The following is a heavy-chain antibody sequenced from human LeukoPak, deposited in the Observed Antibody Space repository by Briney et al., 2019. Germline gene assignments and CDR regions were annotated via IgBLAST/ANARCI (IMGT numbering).Heavy chain of an antibody. CDR2: IYYNENT. V-gene: IGHV4-4*02. J-gene: IGHJ4*02. CDR3: ARDPVAAAGTAFDY. D-gene: IGHD6-13*01. CDR1: GGSIDSRNW. Sequence: SGTLSLTCTVSGGSIDSRNWWSWVRPPPGKGLEWIAEIYYNENTNYNPSLKSRVTISVDRSKSQFSMKLSSVTAADTAVYYCARDPVAAAGTAFDYWGQGTLVTVSS.